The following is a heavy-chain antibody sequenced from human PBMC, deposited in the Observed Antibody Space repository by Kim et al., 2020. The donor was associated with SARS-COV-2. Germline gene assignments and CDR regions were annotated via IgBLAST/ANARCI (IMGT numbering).Heavy chain of an antibody. V-gene: IGHV1-69*02. J-gene: IGHJ4*02. CDR2: IIPILGIA. CDR1: GGTFSSYT. CDR3: ARVPTRDYYDSSGYLY. Sequence: SVKVSCKASGGTFSSYTISWVRQAPGQGLEWMGRIIPILGIANYAQKFQGRVTITADKSTRTAYMELSSLRSEDTAVYYCARVPTRDYYDSSGYLYWGQGTLVTVSS. D-gene: IGHD3-22*01.